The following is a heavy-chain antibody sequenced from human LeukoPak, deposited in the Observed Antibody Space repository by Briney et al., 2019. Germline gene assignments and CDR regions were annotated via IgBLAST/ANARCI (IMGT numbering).Heavy chain of an antibody. CDR3: ARDGVDYGDYGWFDP. CDR2: INPNSGGT. J-gene: IGHJ5*02. V-gene: IGHV1-2*02. CDR1: GYTFTGYY. D-gene: IGHD4-17*01. Sequence: GASVKVSCKASGYTFTGYYMHWVRQAPGQGLEWMGWINPNSGGTNYAQKFQGRVTMTKDTSISTAYMELSRLRSDDTAVYYCARDGVDYGDYGWFDPWGQGTLVTVSS.